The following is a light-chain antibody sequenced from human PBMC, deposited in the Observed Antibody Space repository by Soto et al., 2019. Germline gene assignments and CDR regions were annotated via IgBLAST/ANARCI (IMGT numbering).Light chain of an antibody. CDR3: QQHCSSPPVT. V-gene: IGKV3-20*01. CDR2: GAS. CDR1: QSVSSSY. Sequence: EIVLTQSPCTLSLSPGERATLSCRASQSVSSSYLAWYQQKPGQAPRLLIYGASSRATGIPDRFSGSGSGTDLTLTISRREPEDFAVSYCQQHCSSPPVTFGQGTRLEIK. J-gene: IGKJ5*01.